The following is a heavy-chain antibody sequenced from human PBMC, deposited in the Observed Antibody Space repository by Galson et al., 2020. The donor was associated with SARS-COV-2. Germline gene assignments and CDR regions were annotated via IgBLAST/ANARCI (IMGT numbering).Heavy chain of an antibody. CDR1: GFTFNSYW. Sequence: TGGSLRLSCAASGFTFNSYWMSWVRQAPGKGLEWVANIKKDGSEKYYVDSVKGRFTILRDNAKNSLYLQMNSLRAEDTAVYYCARDLAYDFWSGYSHWGRGTLVTVSS. V-gene: IGHV3-7*01. CDR3: ARDLAYDFWSGYSH. J-gene: IGHJ4*02. D-gene: IGHD3-3*01. CDR2: IKKDGSEK.